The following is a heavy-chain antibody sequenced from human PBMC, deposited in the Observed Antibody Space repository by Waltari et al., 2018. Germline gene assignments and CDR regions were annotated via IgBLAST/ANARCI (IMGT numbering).Heavy chain of an antibody. Sequence: QVQLVPSGAEVKKPGSSVKVSCKASGGTFSSYTISWVRQAPGQGLEWMGRIIPILGIANYAQKFQGRVTITADKSTSTAYMELSSLRSDTAVYYCARYDSRGKWFDPWGQGTLVTVSS. V-gene: IGHV1-69*02. CDR1: GGTFSSYT. D-gene: IGHD3-22*01. J-gene: IGHJ5*02. CDR2: IIPILGIA. CDR3: ARYDSRGKWFDP.